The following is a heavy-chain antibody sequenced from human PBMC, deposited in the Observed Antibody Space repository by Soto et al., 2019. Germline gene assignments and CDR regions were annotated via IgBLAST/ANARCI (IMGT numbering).Heavy chain of an antibody. Sequence: EVQLVESGGGLVKPGRSLRLSCTVAGFTFGSYTINWVRQAPEKGLEWVSSISASSSQTYYADSVKGRFTISRDNAKNSLYMHMNSLGAEDTAVYYCARGTGYFDNCGEGTLVTVSS. J-gene: IGHJ4*02. CDR3: ARGTGYFDN. D-gene: IGHD1-1*01. V-gene: IGHV3-21*01. CDR2: ISASSSQT. CDR1: GFTFGSYT.